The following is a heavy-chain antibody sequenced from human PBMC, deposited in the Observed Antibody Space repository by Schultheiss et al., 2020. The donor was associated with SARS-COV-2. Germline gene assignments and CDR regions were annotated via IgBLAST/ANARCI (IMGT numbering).Heavy chain of an antibody. J-gene: IGHJ6*04. D-gene: IGHD2-21*01. CDR2: ISSNGGST. Sequence: GGSLRLSCSASGFTFSSYAMHWVRQAPGKGLEYVSAISSNGGSTYYADSVKGRFTISRDNSKNTLYLQMSSLRAEDTAVYYCAKGGGRNVIYYYYYAMDVWGEGTTVTVSS. V-gene: IGHV3-64D*09. CDR1: GFTFSSYA. CDR3: AKGGGRNVIYYYYYAMDV.